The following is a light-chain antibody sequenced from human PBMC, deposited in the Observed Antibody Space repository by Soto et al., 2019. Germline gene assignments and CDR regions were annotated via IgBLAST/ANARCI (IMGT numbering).Light chain of an antibody. Sequence: DIVMTQSPDSLAVSLGERATINCKSSQSVLSSSNNKNYLGWYQQKAGQPPKLLIYWASTRGSGVPDRFSGSGSGTDFTLTINNLQAEDVAVYYWQQYYGTPRAFGPGTKVEVK. CDR1: QSVLSSSNNKNY. J-gene: IGKJ1*01. V-gene: IGKV4-1*01. CDR3: QQYYGTPRA. CDR2: WAS.